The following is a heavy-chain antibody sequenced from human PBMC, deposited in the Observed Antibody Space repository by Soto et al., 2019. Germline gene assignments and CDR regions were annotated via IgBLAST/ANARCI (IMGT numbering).Heavy chain of an antibody. CDR3: ARDQPDCSGGSCYAGYYYYYGMDV. Sequence: QVQLVQSGAEVKKPGASVKVSCKASGYTFTSYGISWVRQAPGQGLEWMGWISAYNGNTNYAQKLQGRVTMTTDTSTSTAXXEXRXXRSDDTAVYYCARDQPDCSGGSCYAGYYYYYGMDVWGQGTTVTVSS. CDR1: GYTFTSYG. V-gene: IGHV1-18*01. D-gene: IGHD2-15*01. CDR2: ISAYNGNT. J-gene: IGHJ6*02.